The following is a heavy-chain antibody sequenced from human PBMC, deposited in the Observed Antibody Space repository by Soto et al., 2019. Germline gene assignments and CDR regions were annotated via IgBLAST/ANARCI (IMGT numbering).Heavy chain of an antibody. CDR2: ISYDGSNK. V-gene: IGHV3-30*18. D-gene: IGHD3-9*01. Sequence: GESLKISCAASGFTFSSYGMHWVRQAPGKGLEWVAVISYDGSNKYHADSVKGRFTISRDNSKNTLYLQMNSLRAEDTAVYYCAKANVLRYFDWPRGGNWFDPWGQGTLVTVSS. CDR3: AKANVLRYFDWPRGGNWFDP. J-gene: IGHJ5*02. CDR1: GFTFSSYG.